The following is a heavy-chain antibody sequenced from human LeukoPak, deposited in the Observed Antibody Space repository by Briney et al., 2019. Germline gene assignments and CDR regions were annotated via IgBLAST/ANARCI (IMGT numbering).Heavy chain of an antibody. CDR3: ASSGYYYYKGGFDY. V-gene: IGHV4-38-2*02. CDR1: GYSISSGYY. Sequence: SETLSLTCTVSGYSISSGYYWGWSRPPPGKGLEWIGSIHHSGSTYYNPSLKSRVTISVDTSKHQFSLKLSSVTAADTAVYYCASSGYYYYKGGFDYWGQGTLVTVSS. CDR2: IHHSGST. D-gene: IGHD3-22*01. J-gene: IGHJ4*02.